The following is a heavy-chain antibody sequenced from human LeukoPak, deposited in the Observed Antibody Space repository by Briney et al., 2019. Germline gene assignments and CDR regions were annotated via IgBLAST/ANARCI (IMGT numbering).Heavy chain of an antibody. V-gene: IGHV4-59*01. D-gene: IGHD6-13*01. CDR2: IYYSGST. J-gene: IGHJ4*02. CDR1: GGSISSYY. Sequence: SETLSLTCTVSGGSISSYYRSWIRQPPGKGLEWIGYIYYSGSTNYNPSLKSRVTISVDTSKNQFSLKLSSVTAADTAVYYCARDSRRYSSSWYAGFDYWGQGTLVTVSS. CDR3: ARDSRRYSSSWYAGFDY.